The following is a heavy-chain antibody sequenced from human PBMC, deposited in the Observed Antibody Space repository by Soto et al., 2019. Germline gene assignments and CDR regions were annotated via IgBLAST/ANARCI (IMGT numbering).Heavy chain of an antibody. CDR1: GGSFSGYY. Sequence: SETLSLTCAVYGGSFSGYYWSWIRQPPGKGLEWIGEINHSGSTNYNPPLKSRVTISVDTSKNQFSLKLSSVTAADTAVYYCARGGPHLLRYFDWSPFDYWGQVTLVTVSS. J-gene: IGHJ4*02. D-gene: IGHD3-9*01. V-gene: IGHV4-34*01. CDR2: INHSGST. CDR3: ARGGPHLLRYFDWSPFDY.